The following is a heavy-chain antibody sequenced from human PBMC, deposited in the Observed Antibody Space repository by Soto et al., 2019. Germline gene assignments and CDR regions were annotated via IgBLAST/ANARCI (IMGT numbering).Heavy chain of an antibody. CDR2: ISSTAGRTS. CDR3: AKGVLSFHVVMEV. J-gene: IGHJ6*02. D-gene: IGHD3-10*01. Sequence: GSLRLSCLTSGFTFNTYPMTWVRQAPGKGLQWVASISSTAGRTSSYAASVKGRFAIGRDFSDNRVYLEMNNLRADDTAVYFCAKGVLSFHVVMEVWGQGARSP. CDR1: GFTFNTYP. V-gene: IGHV3-23*01.